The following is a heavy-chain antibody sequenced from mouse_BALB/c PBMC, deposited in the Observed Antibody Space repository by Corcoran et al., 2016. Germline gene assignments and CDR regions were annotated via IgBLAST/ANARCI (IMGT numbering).Heavy chain of an antibody. V-gene: IGHV3-6*02. CDR2: ISYDGSN. J-gene: IGHJ2*01. D-gene: IGHD2-14*01. Sequence: DVQLQEAGPGLVKPSQSLSLTCSVTGYSITSGYYWNWIRQFPGNKLEWMIYISYDGSNNYNPSLTNRIYITGDTSKNQFFLKLNSLTTEDTATDYCASRYDYFDYWGQGTTLTVSS. CDR1: GYSITSGYY. CDR3: ASRYDYFDY.